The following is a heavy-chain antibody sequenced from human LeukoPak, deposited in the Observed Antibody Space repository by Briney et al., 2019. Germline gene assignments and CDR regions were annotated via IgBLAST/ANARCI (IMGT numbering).Heavy chain of an antibody. D-gene: IGHD3-3*01. Sequence: GRSLRLSCAASGFTFSSYAMSWVRQVPGKGLEWVSAISGSGGSTYYADSVKGRFTISRDNSKNTLYLQMNSLRAEDTAVYYCAKVNVLRFLEWFPYNWFDPWGQGTLVTVSS. CDR3: AKVNVLRFLEWFPYNWFDP. V-gene: IGHV3-23*01. CDR1: GFTFSSYA. CDR2: ISGSGGST. J-gene: IGHJ5*02.